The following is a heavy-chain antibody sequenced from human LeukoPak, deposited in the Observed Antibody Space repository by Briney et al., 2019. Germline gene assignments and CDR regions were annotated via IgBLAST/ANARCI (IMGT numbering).Heavy chain of an antibody. CDR3: ARDVRWFGTPHLDY. CDR1: GFTFSSYA. CDR2: ISYDESNK. Sequence: PGGSLRLSCAASGFTFSSYAMHWIRQAPGKGLEWVAVISYDESNKYYADSVKGRFTISRDNSKNTLYLQMNSLRPEDTAVYYCARDVRWFGTPHLDYWGQGTLVTVSS. D-gene: IGHD3-10*01. V-gene: IGHV3-30-3*01. J-gene: IGHJ4*02.